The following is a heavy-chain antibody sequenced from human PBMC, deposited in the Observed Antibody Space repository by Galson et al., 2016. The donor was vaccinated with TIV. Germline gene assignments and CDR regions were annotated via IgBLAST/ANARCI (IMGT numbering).Heavy chain of an antibody. V-gene: IGHV3-30*04. D-gene: IGHD6-19*01. J-gene: IGHJ4*02. CDR3: ARVYSSYSFDY. Sequence: SLRLSCAASGFTFSSYDMFWVRQAPGKGLEWVAFITYDGSDKNYADSVKGRFTISRDKSKYTLYLQMSSLRPEDTAVYYCARVYSSYSFDYWGQGTLVTVSS. CDR2: ITYDGSDK. CDR1: GFTFSSYD.